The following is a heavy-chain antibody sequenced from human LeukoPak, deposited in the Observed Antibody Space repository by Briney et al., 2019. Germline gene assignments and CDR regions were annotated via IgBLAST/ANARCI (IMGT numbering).Heavy chain of an antibody. CDR1: GFIFSSYS. V-gene: IGHV3-23*01. CDR2: ITGSGGNT. CDR3: AKAASSSWPSYYYGMDV. J-gene: IGHJ6*02. Sequence: GGSLRLSCAASGFIFSSYSMSWVRQAPGKGLEWVSVITGSGGNTYYADSVKGRSTISKDNSKNTVYLQMSSLRVDDTAVYYCAKAASSSWPSYYYGMDVWGQGTTVTVSS. D-gene: IGHD6-13*01.